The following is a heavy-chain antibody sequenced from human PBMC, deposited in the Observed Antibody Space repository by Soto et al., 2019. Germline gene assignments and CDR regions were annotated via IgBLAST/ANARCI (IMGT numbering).Heavy chain of an antibody. J-gene: IGHJ6*02. D-gene: IGHD1-20*01. CDR1: GGSISSGDDF. Sequence: QVQLQESGPGLVKPSQTLSLTCTVSGGSISSGDDFWTWIRQPPGKDLEWIGYIYYSGSTYYNPSLKSRLTRSVDTSKNQFSLKLSSVTAADTAVYYCARDRAKWKDYYYYGMDVWGQGTTVTVSS. CDR2: IYYSGST. V-gene: IGHV4-30-4*01. CDR3: ARDRAKWKDYYYYGMDV.